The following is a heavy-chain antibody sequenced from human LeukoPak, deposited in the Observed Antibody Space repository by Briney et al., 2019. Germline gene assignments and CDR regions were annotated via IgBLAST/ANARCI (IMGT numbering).Heavy chain of an antibody. V-gene: IGHV3-11*04. CDR3: ARGDYYDSSGYNYYYYYMDV. CDR1: GFTFSDYY. D-gene: IGHD3-22*01. J-gene: IGHJ6*03. CDR2: ISTSGTNI. Sequence: GGSLRLSCAASGFTFSDYYISWIRQAPGRGLEWVSYISTSGTNIYYADSVKGRFTISRDNAKNTLYLQMNSLRAEDTAVYYCARGDYYDSSGYNYYYYYMDVWGKGTTVTVSS.